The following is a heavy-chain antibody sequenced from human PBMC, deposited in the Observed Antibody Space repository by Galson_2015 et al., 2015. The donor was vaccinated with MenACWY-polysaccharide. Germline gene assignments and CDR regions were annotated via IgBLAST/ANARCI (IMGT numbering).Heavy chain of an antibody. J-gene: IGHJ4*02. CDR1: GLSLSSPS. Sequence: GGATGLSLSSPSTLCVRQSPGNGLQGVTHISPSGRTIHYADSVKGRFTISRDNAKNSLYLQMNSLRAEDTAVYYCASVYYDSSDYYGDFDYWGQGTLVTVSS. D-gene: IGHD3-22*01. CDR3: ASVYYDSSDYYGDFDY. V-gene: IGHV3-48*01. CDR2: ISPSGRTI.